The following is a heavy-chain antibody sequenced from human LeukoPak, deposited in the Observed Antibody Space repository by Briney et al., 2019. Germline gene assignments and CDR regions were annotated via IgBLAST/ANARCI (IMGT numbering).Heavy chain of an antibody. CDR3: ARGIAGLLWFGELLSPKYGMDV. Sequence: ASVKVSCKASGYTFTSYDINWVRQATGQGLEWMGWMNPSSGNTGYAQKFQGRVTMTRNTSISTAYMELSSLRSEDTAVYYCARGIAGLLWFGELLSPKYGMDVWGQGTTVTVSS. V-gene: IGHV1-8*01. CDR1: GYTFTSYD. CDR2: MNPSSGNT. D-gene: IGHD3-10*01. J-gene: IGHJ6*02.